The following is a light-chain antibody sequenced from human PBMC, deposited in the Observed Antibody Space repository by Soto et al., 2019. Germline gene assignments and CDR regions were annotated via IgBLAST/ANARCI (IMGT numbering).Light chain of an antibody. Sequence: VLTQSPGTLSLSPGESATLSCRASQSVSSSYLAWYQQKPGQAPRLLIYGAYSRATGIPDRFSGSGSGTDFTLTISRLEPEDFAVYYCQQHGSSPPITFGQGTKVDIK. V-gene: IGKV3-20*01. CDR2: GAY. J-gene: IGKJ1*01. CDR3: QQHGSSPPIT. CDR1: QSVSSSY.